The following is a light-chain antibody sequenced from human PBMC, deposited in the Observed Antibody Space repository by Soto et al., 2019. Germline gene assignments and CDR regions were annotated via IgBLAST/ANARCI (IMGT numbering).Light chain of an antibody. CDR3: LQDYNYPLT. J-gene: IGKJ4*01. CDR2: AAS. V-gene: IGKV1-6*01. CDR1: QGIRND. Sequence: AIQMNKSPSSVSASVGDRVTITCRASQGIRNDLGWYQQKPGKAPKLLIYAASSLQSGVPSRFSGSGSGTDFTLTISSLQPEDFATYYCLQDYNYPLTFGGGTKVDIK.